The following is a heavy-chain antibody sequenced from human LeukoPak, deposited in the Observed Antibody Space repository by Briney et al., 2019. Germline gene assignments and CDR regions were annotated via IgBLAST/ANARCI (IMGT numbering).Heavy chain of an antibody. J-gene: IGHJ4*02. V-gene: IGHV4-39*07. D-gene: IGHD2-21*02. CDR2: IHYSGTT. CDR1: GDSISTTAYY. CDR3: ARGRVVTASLGY. Sequence: SETLSLTCAVFGDSISTTAYYWGWIRQPPGKGLDWIGSIHYSGTTHYNPSLKSRVTISLDTSKNQFSLKLSSVTASDTAVYYCARGRVVTASLGYWGQGTLVTVSS.